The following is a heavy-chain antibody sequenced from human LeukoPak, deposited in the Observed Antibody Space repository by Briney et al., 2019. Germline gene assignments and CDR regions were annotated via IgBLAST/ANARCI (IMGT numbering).Heavy chain of an antibody. CDR2: IYYSGST. CDR1: GGSISSYY. V-gene: IGHV4-59*01. D-gene: IGHD2-21*02. Sequence: PSETLSLTCTVSGGSISSYYWSWIRQPPGKGLEWIGYIYYSGSTKYNPSLKSRVTISVDTSKNQFSLKLNSVTAADTAVYYCARGGAGNCGGACYLNSFDPWGPGTLVTVSS. CDR3: ARGGAGNCGGACYLNSFDP. J-gene: IGHJ5*02.